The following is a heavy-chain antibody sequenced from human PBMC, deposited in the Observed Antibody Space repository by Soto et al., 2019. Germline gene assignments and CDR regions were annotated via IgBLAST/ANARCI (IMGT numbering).Heavy chain of an antibody. V-gene: IGHV3-48*01. Sequence: EVQLVESGGGVVQPGGSLRLFCATSGFTFSSYSFNWVRQAPGRGLEWVAYISDSSTTIYYADSVRGRFTVSRDEAKNSLSVQMSRLRAEDTAVFYCAFRPLYTTGRYQLSFAPWGQGTLVTVSS. CDR3: AFRPLYTTGRYQLSFAP. D-gene: IGHD2-2*01. CDR1: GFTFSSYS. CDR2: ISDSSTTI. J-gene: IGHJ5*02.